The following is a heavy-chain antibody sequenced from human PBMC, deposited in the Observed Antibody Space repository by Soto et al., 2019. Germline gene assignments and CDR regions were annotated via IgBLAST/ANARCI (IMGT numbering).Heavy chain of an antibody. J-gene: IGHJ6*02. V-gene: IGHV4-39*01. Sequence: SDTLSLTCTVSGGSISSSSYYWGWIRQPPGKGLEWIGSIYYSGSTYYNPSLKSRVTISADTSKNQFSLKLSSVTAADTAVYYCARWAAAGTKRGAYYYYGMDVWGQGTTVTVSS. CDR2: IYYSGST. CDR3: ARWAAAGTKRGAYYYYGMDV. D-gene: IGHD6-13*01. CDR1: GGSISSSSYY.